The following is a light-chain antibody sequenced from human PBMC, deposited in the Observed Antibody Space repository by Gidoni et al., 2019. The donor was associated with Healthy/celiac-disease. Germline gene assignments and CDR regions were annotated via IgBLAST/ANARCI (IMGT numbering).Light chain of an antibody. CDR1: QSISSY. V-gene: IGKV1-5*03. Sequence: IQMTHSPSTLSASVGDRVTITCRASQSISSYLAWYQQKPGKAPKLLIYKASSLESGVPSRFSGSGSGTEFTLTISSLQPDDFATYYCQQCYSYPLTFGGGTKVEIK. J-gene: IGKJ4*01. CDR2: KAS. CDR3: QQCYSYPLT.